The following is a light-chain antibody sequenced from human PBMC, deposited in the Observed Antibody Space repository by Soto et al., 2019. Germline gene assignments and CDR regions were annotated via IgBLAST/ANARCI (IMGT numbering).Light chain of an antibody. V-gene: IGKV1-5*01. CDR3: QQYNSYSRT. CDR2: YAS. Sequence: DIQMTQSPSTFSESVGDRATITCRASQSISSWLAWYQQKPGKAPKLLIYYASSLESGVPSRFSGSGSGTEFTLTISRLQPDDFATYYCQQYNSYSRTFGQGTKVDIK. CDR1: QSISSW. J-gene: IGKJ1*01.